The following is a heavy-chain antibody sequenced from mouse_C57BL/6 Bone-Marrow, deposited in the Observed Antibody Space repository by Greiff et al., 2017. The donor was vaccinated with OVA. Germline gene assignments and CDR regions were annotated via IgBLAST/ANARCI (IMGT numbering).Heavy chain of an antibody. CDR1: GYTFTSYW. J-gene: IGHJ2*01. D-gene: IGHD2-3*01. Sequence: QVQLQQPGAELVRPGTSVKLSCKASGYTFTSYWMHWVKQRPGQGLEWIGVIAPSDSYTNYNQKFKGKAPLTVDTSSSTAYMQLSSLTSEDSAVYYCARVRWLLNFDYWGQGTTLTVSS. CDR3: ARVRWLLNFDY. V-gene: IGHV1-59*01. CDR2: IAPSDSYT.